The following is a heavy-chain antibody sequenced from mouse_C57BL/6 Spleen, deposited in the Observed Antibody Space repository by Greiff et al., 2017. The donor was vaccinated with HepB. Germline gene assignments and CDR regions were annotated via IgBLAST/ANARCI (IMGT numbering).Heavy chain of an antibody. CDR3: ARGGYYGSSGY. CDR1: GYTFTSYW. J-gene: IGHJ2*01. Sequence: QVQLQQPGAELVRPGSSVKLSCKASGYTFTSYWMDWVKQRPGQGLEWIGNIYPSDSETHYNQKFKDKATLTVDKSSSTAYMQLSSLTSGDSAVYYGARGGYYGSSGYWGQGTTLPVSS. CDR2: IYPSDSET. V-gene: IGHV1-61*01. D-gene: IGHD1-1*01.